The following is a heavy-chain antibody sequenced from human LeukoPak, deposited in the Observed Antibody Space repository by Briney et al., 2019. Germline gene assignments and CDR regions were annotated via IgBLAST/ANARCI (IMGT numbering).Heavy chain of an antibody. CDR3: ARARNPDFWSGYYYYWFDP. D-gene: IGHD3-3*01. CDR2: IYHSGST. CDR1: GYSISSGYY. Sequence: SETLSLTCTVSGYSISSGYYWGWIRQPPGKGLEWIGSIYHSGSTYYNPSLKSRVTISVDTSKNQFSLKLSSVTAADTAVYYCARARNPDFWSGYYYYWFDPWGQGTLVTVSS. V-gene: IGHV4-38-2*02. J-gene: IGHJ5*02.